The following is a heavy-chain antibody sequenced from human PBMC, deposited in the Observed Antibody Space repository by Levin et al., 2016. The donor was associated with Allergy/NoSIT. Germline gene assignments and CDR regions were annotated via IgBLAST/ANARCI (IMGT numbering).Heavy chain of an antibody. D-gene: IGHD6-13*01. J-gene: IGHJ4*02. CDR3: ARVAAADTLFDS. V-gene: IGHV3-30-3*01. CDR2: ILYDGSNK. Sequence: WIRQPPGKGLEWVAVILYDGSNKYYADSVKGRFTISRDNSRNTLYLQMNSLRAEDTAVYYCARVAAADTLFDSWGQGTLVTVSS.